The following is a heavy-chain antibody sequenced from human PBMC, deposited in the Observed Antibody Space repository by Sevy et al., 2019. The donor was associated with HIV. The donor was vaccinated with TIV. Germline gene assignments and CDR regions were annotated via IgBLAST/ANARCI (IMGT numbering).Heavy chain of an antibody. J-gene: IGHJ6*02. V-gene: IGHV1-18*01. CDR3: ARFGTVATLRYNYYNGMDV. Sequence: ASVKVSCKASGYTFSNYGITWVRQAPGQGLEWMGWIGVYNGNIKYAQKFRGRVTGTTDTSTSTAYMELRSLRTDDTAVYYCARFGTVATLRYNYYNGMDVWGQGTTVTVSS. CDR1: GYTFSNYG. D-gene: IGHD4-17*01. CDR2: IGVYNGNI.